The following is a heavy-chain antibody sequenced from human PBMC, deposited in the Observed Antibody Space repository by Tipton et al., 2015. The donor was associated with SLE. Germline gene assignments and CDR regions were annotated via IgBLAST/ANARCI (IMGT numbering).Heavy chain of an antibody. CDR1: GGSISSHY. Sequence: TLSLTCTVSGGSISSHYWSWIRQPPGKGLEWIGYIYYSGSTNYNPSLKSRVTISVDTSKNQFSLKLSSATAADSAVYYCAREGSAHAFDIWGQGTMVTVSS. J-gene: IGHJ3*02. D-gene: IGHD6-25*01. CDR2: IYYSGST. V-gene: IGHV4-59*11. CDR3: AREGSAHAFDI.